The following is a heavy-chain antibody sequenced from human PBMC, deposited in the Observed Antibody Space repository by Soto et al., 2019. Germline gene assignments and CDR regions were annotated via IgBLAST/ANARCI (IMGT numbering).Heavy chain of an antibody. Sequence: SETLSLTCTVSGGSISSGDYYWNWIRQHPGRGLEWLGYIYDSETTYYNPSLESRLSISVDASKNQFSLKVTSVTPADTAVYYCARENFGVIIHDAFDLWGQGTMVTVSS. CDR3: ARENFGVIIHDAFDL. CDR1: GGSISSGDYY. D-gene: IGHD2-8*01. V-gene: IGHV4-31*03. CDR2: IYDSETT. J-gene: IGHJ3*01.